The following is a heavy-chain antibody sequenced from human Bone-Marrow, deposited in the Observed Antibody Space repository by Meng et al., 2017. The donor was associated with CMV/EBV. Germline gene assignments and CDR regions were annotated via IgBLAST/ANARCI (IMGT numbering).Heavy chain of an antibody. Sequence: SVKVSCKASGYTFTSYAMHWVRQAPGQGLEWMGRIIPILGIANYAQKFQGRVTITADKSTSTAYMELSSLRSEDTAVYYCARAYDSSGYFTFDIWGQGTMVTVSS. J-gene: IGHJ3*02. CDR3: ARAYDSSGYFTFDI. CDR2: IIPILGIA. CDR1: GYTFTSYA. V-gene: IGHV1-69*04. D-gene: IGHD3-22*01.